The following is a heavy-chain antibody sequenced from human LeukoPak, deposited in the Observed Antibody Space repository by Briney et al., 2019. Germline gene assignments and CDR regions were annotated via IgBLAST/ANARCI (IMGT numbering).Heavy chain of an antibody. J-gene: IGHJ4*02. D-gene: IGHD1-1*01. CDR2: ISGSGGST. Sequence: GGSLRLSCAASGFTFSSYALSWVRQAPGKGLEWVSGISGSGGSTYYADSVKGRFTISRDNSKNTLYMQMNSLRVEDTAVYYCAKDHSPTYWGQGTLVTVSS. CDR3: AKDHSPTY. CDR1: GFTFSSYA. V-gene: IGHV3-23*01.